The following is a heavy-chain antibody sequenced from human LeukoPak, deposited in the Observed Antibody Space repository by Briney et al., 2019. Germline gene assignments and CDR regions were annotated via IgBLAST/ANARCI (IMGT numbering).Heavy chain of an antibody. Sequence: GGSLRLSCAATGFSFSSYSMNWVRLAPGKGLEWVSSISSSGSDMYYADSVRGRFIISRDNARNSLLLQMNSLRAEDTAVYFCARDPRVVVPAYFYYYYMDVWGKGTTVTVSS. CDR2: ISSSGSDM. CDR3: ARDPRVVVPAYFYYYYMDV. D-gene: IGHD2-2*01. J-gene: IGHJ6*03. CDR1: GFSFSSYS. V-gene: IGHV3-21*01.